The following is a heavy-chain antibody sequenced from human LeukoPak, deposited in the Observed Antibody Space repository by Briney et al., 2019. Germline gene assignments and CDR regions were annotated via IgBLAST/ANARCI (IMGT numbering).Heavy chain of an antibody. J-gene: IGHJ5*02. CDR1: GGSISSYY. V-gene: IGHV4-59*08. CDR3: ARLIDEGYCSGGSCYAGWYDP. Sequence: SESLSLTCTAPGGSISSYYWSWIRQPPGKRLEWIRHIYYSGSTNYNAALKSRVTISVDTSKNQISLKQTTVTAADTAVYYCARLIDEGYCSGGSCYAGWYDPWGQGTMVT. CDR2: IYYSGST. D-gene: IGHD2-15*01.